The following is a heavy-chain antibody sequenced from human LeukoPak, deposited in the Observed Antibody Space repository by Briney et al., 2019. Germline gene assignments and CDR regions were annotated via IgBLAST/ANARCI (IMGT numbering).Heavy chain of an antibody. Sequence: GSSVKVSXKASGGTFSSYAISWVRQAPGPGLEWMGGIIPIFGTANYAQKFQGRVTITADESTSTAYMELSSLRSEDTAVYYCARGGRFYYYYYMDVWGKGTTVTVSS. J-gene: IGHJ6*03. CDR2: IIPIFGTA. CDR1: GGTFSSYA. CDR3: ARGGRFYYYYYMDV. D-gene: IGHD3-3*01. V-gene: IGHV1-69*01.